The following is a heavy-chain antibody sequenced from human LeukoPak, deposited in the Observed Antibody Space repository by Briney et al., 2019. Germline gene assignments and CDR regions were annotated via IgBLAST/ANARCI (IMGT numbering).Heavy chain of an antibody. Sequence: GASVKVSCKASGYTFTSYYIHWVRQAPGQGLEWMGVIIPSGGSTTYAQKFQGILTMTRDTSTSTVYMELSSLRFEDTAVYYCARSSSTGMTGLDYWGQGTLVTVSS. CDR1: GYTFTSYY. CDR3: ARSSSTGMTGLDY. J-gene: IGHJ4*02. D-gene: IGHD1-1*01. V-gene: IGHV1-46*01. CDR2: IIPSGGST.